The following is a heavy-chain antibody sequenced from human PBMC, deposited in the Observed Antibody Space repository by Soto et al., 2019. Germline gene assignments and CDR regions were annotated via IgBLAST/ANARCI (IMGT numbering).Heavy chain of an antibody. CDR1: GGSISSSSYY. V-gene: IGHV4-39*01. D-gene: IGHD3-22*01. Sequence: SETLSLTCTVSGGSISSSSYYWGWIRQPPGKGLEWIGSIYYSGSTYYNPSLKSRVTISVDTSKNQFSLKLSSVTAADTAVYYCARLDYYDSSGYPFDYWGQGTLVTVSS. CDR2: IYYSGST. CDR3: ARLDYYDSSGYPFDY. J-gene: IGHJ4*02.